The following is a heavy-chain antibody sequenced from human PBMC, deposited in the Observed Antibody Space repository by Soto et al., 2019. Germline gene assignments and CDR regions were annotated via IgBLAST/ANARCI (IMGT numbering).Heavy chain of an antibody. D-gene: IGHD6-19*01. CDR1: GFSFSSHS. Sequence: EVQLVESGGGLVQPGGSLRLSCAASGFSFSSHSMNWVRQAPGKGLEWVSYISSSSSTIQYADSVKGRFTISRDNAKNSLYLQTNSLRDEDTAVYYCARDSSGWLRRDWGQGTLVTVSS. J-gene: IGHJ4*02. V-gene: IGHV3-48*02. CDR3: ARDSSGWLRRD. CDR2: ISSSSSTI.